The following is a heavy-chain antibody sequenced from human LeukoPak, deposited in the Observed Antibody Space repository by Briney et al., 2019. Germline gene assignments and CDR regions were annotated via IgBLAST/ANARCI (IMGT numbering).Heavy chain of an antibody. V-gene: IGHV3-15*05. CDR3: SGHMTSADY. J-gene: IGHJ4*02. D-gene: IGHD4-11*01. CDR2: IKSKVHGGTT. CDR1: GFTFSDAW. Sequence: GGSLRLSCGASGFTFSDAWMSWVRQAPGKGLEWVARIKSKVHGGTTDYAAPVNGRFTISRDDSENKLYLQMSSLKTEDTGVYYCSGHMTSADYWGQGTLVTVSS.